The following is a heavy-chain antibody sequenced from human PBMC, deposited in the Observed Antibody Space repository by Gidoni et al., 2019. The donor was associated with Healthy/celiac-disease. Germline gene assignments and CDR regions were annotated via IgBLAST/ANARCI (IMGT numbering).Heavy chain of an antibody. D-gene: IGHD5-12*01. CDR1: GFTFTSSA. Sequence: QMQLVQSGPEVKKPGTSVKVSCKASGFTFTSSAMQGVRQARGQRLEWRGWIVVGSGNTNYAQKFQERVTITRDMSTSTAYMELSSLRSEDTAVYYCAAGPGGLRGYGMDVWGQGTTVTVSS. CDR2: IVVGSGNT. J-gene: IGHJ6*02. V-gene: IGHV1-58*02. CDR3: AAGPGGLRGYGMDV.